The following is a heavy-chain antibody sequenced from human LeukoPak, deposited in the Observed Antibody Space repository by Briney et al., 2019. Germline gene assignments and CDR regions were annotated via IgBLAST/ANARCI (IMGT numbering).Heavy chain of an antibody. CDR3: ARVAVAASYFEY. Sequence: ASVKVPCKASGYTFTNYGISWVRQAPGQGLEWMGWISAYNGNTNYAQKLQGRVTMTTDTSTSTAYMELRSLRSDDTAVYYCARVAVAASYFEYWGQGTLVTVSS. CDR2: ISAYNGNT. V-gene: IGHV1-18*01. D-gene: IGHD6-19*01. CDR1: GYTFTNYG. J-gene: IGHJ4*02.